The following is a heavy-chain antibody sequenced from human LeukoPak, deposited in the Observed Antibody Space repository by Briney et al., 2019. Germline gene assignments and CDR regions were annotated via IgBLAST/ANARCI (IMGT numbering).Heavy chain of an antibody. D-gene: IGHD4-23*01. CDR1: GYTFTIYT. V-gene: IGHV1-3*01. CDR3: ARGPPAGNSFHLDY. CDR2: INAGNGNT. J-gene: IGHJ4*02. Sequence: ASVKASCKASGYTFTIYTMHWVRQAPGQRLEWMGWINAGNGNTKYSQKFQGRVTITRDTSASIAYMELSSLRSEDTAVYYCARGPPAGNSFHLDYWGQGTLVTVSS.